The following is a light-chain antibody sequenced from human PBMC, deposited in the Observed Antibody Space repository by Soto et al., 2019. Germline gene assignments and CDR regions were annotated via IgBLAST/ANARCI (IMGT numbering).Light chain of an antibody. CDR1: QSVGSY. V-gene: IGKV3-11*01. CDR3: QQRRDSIT. CDR2: DAS. Sequence: EIVLTQSPVTLSLSPGERATLSCRASQSVGSYLAWLQQKPGQAPRLLIYDASKRDTGIPGRFSGSGSGTDFIITISSLEPEDFAVYYCQQRRDSITFGQGTRLEIK. J-gene: IGKJ5*01.